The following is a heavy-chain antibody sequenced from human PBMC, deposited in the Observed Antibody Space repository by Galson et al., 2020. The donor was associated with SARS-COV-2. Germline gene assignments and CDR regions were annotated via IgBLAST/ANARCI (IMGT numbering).Heavy chain of an antibody. CDR1: GFNFNHHA. Sequence: GESLKISCAASGFNFNHHAIHWVRQAPGKGLEWVAVIWYDGSNKYYADSVKGRFTISRDNSKRTVYLQMNNMRGDDTALYYCARDRAQNYDILTGYSVLDMWGQGTMVTVHS. J-gene: IGHJ3*02. D-gene: IGHD3-9*01. CDR3: ARDRAQNYDILTGYSVLDM. CDR2: IWYDGSNK. V-gene: IGHV3-33*01.